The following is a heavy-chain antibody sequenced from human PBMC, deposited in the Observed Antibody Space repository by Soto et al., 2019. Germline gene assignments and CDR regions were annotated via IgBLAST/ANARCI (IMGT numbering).Heavy chain of an antibody. J-gene: IGHJ4*02. V-gene: IGHV1-3*01. CDR1: GYTFTSYA. CDR3: ARSIVVVTALDY. Sequence: GASVKVSCKASGYTFTSYAMHWVRQAPGQRLEWMGWINAGNGNTKYSQKFQGIVTITRDTSASTAYMELSSLRSEDTAVYYCARSIVVVTALDYWGQGTLVTV. CDR2: INAGNGNT. D-gene: IGHD2-21*02.